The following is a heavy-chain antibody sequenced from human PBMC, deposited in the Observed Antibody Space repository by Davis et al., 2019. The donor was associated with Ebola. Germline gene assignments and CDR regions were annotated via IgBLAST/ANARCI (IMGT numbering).Heavy chain of an antibody. CDR2: ISTDGSTT. CDR1: GSSFHTYT. V-gene: IGHV3-30*04. Sequence: GESRKISCAASGSSFHTYTINWFRQAPGRGLEWLAVISTDGSTTFYADSVKGRFTISRDNSKNTLSLQMNSLDTEDTAVYYCAGAVAGTEDFQYWGQGTLVTVSS. CDR3: AGAVAGTEDFQY. J-gene: IGHJ4*02. D-gene: IGHD6-19*01.